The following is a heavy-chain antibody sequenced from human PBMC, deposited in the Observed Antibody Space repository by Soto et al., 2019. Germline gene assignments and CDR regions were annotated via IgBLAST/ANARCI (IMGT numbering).Heavy chain of an antibody. CDR3: VKDRGS. J-gene: IGHJ1*01. Sequence: DEQLVESGGGLVQPGGSLRLSCVASGFTFSSYWMAWVRQAPGKGLPWVALINPDGSDQYYSGSAQGRFTVSRDNAKNSVFLQMNSVRVEDAAVYYCVKDRGSWAQGTLVIVSS. CDR2: INPDGSDQ. V-gene: IGHV3-7*01. CDR1: GFTFSSYW.